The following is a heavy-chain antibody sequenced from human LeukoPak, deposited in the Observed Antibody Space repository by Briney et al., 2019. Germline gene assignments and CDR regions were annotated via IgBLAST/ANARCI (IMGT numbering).Heavy chain of an antibody. CDR2: INPNSGGI. D-gene: IGHD2-15*01. CDR3: ARVSQASHRYCSAGSCYRNSFDY. Sequence: EASVKVSCKASGYTFTGYYMHWVRQAPGQGLEWMGRINPNSGGINYAQKFQGWVTMTRDTSISTAYMELSRLRSDDTAVYYCARVSQASHRYCSAGSCYRNSFDYWGQGTLVTVSS. J-gene: IGHJ4*02. V-gene: IGHV1-2*04. CDR1: GYTFTGYY.